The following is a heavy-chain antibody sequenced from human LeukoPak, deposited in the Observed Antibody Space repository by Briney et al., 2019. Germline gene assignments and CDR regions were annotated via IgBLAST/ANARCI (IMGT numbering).Heavy chain of an antibody. V-gene: IGHV6-1*01. J-gene: IGHJ4*02. CDR1: GDSVSSNNAA. D-gene: IGHD4-11*01. CDR2: TYHRSKWYS. CDR3: ARGEDYSFDY. Sequence: SQTLSLTCAISGDSVSSNNAAWNWIRQSPSRGLEWLGSTYHRSKWYSDYALSVKSRISVNPDTPKNQFSLHLNSVTPEDTAVYYCARGEDYSFDYWGQGTLVTVSS.